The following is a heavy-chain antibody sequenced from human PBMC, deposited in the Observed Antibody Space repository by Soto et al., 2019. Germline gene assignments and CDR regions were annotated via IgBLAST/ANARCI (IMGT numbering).Heavy chain of an antibody. CDR3: ARAEGGSGSWYVDY. Sequence: QVQLVQSGAEVKKPCSSVKVSCKASVGTFSSYTISWVRQAPGQGIEWMGRIIPILGIANYAQKFQGRVTITADKSTSTAYMELSSLRSEDTAVYYCARAEGGSGSWYVDYWGQGTLVTVSS. V-gene: IGHV1-69*02. D-gene: IGHD3-10*01. CDR2: IIPILGIA. CDR1: VGTFSSYT. J-gene: IGHJ4*02.